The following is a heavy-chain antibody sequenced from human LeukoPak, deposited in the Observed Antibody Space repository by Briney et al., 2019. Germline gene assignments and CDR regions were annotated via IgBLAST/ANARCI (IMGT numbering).Heavy chain of an antibody. Sequence: PGGSLRLSCAAFGSTFNRYGMSWPRQAPGKGLEWVANVKEDGSEKYYVDSVKGRFTISRDNAKNSLYLQMNSLRAEDTAVYYFARYESIVAAGTFYFCGQGALVTVSS. CDR1: GSTFNRYG. V-gene: IGHV3-7*04. CDR3: ARYESIVAAGTFYF. D-gene: IGHD6-13*01. J-gene: IGHJ4*02. CDR2: VKEDGSEK.